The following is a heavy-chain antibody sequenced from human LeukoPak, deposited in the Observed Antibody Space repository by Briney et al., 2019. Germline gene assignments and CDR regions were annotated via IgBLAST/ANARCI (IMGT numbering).Heavy chain of an antibody. CDR3: ARSPPPGATAYGVVDY. V-gene: IGHV4-34*01. CDR2: INHSGRT. D-gene: IGHD3-16*01. CDR1: GGSFGDYY. Sequence: SETLSLTCAVYGGSFGDYYWTWIRQSPGKGLEWIGEINHSGRTNYNPSLKSRVTILVDTSKNQFSLRLTSVTAADTAVYYCARSPPPGATAYGVVDYWGQGTLVIVSS. J-gene: IGHJ4*02.